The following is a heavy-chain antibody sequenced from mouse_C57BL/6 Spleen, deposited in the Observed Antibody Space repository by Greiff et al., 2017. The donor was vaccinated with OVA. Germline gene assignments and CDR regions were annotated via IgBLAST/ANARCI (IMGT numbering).Heavy chain of an antibody. J-gene: IGHJ4*01. V-gene: IGHV1-64*01. CDR3: ARLDGIPYYAMDY. Sequence: QVQLKQPGAELVKPGASVKLSCKASGYTFTSYWMHWVKQRPGQGLEWIGMIHPNSGSTNYNEKFKSKATLTVDKSSSTAYMQLSSLTSEDSAVYYCARLDGIPYYAMDYWGQGTSVTVSS. CDR2: IHPNSGST. CDR1: GYTFTSYW. D-gene: IGHD1-1*01.